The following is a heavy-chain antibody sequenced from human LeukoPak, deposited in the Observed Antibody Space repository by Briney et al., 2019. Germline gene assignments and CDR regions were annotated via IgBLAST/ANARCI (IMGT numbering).Heavy chain of an antibody. CDR2: IIPIFGTA. V-gene: IGHV1-69*13. CDR3: ARGGGDIVVVAFAFDI. CDR1: GYTFTGYY. Sequence: ASVKVSCKASGYTFTGYYMHWVRQAPGQGLEWMGGIIPIFGTANYAQKFQGRVTITADESTSTAYMELSSLRSEDTAVYYCARGGGDIVVVAFAFDIWGQGTMVTVSS. D-gene: IGHD2-15*01. J-gene: IGHJ3*02.